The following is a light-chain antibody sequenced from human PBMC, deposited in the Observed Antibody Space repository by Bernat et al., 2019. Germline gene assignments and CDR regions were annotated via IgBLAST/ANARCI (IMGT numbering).Light chain of an antibody. CDR2: RNN. J-gene: IGLJ3*02. CDR1: SNSVGYQG. Sequence: QAGLTQPPSVSKGLRQTATLTCTGNSNSVGYQGAAWLQQHQGHPPKLLSYRNNNRPSGISERFSASRSGSTASLTITGLQPEDGADYYCSAWDSSLSAWVFGGGTKLTVL. CDR3: SAWDSSLSAWV. V-gene: IGLV10-54*04.